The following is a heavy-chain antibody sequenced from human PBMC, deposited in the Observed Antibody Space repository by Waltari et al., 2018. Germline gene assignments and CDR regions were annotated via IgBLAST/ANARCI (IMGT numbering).Heavy chain of an antibody. CDR2: INHSGST. V-gene: IGHV4-34*01. J-gene: IGHJ6*02. CDR3: ARVGYDFWSGYYRPRDYYGMDV. CDR1: GGSFSGYY. Sequence: QVQLQQWGAGLLKPSETLSLTCAVYGGSFSGYYWSWIRQPQGKGLGGIGEINHSGSTNYNPSLKSRVTISVDTSKNQFSLKLSSVTAADTAVYYCARVGYDFWSGYYRPRDYYGMDVWGQGTTVTVSS. D-gene: IGHD3-3*01.